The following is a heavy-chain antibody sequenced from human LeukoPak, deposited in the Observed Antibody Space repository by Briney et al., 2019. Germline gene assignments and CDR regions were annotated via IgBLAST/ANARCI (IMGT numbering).Heavy chain of an antibody. CDR2: ISYDGSNK. V-gene: IGHV3-30*18. J-gene: IGHJ4*02. D-gene: IGHD3-3*01. CDR1: GFTFSSYG. Sequence: GGSLRLSCAASGFTFSSYGMHWVRQAPGKGLEWVAVISYDGSNKYYADSVKGRFTISRDNSKNTLYLQMNSLRAEDTAVYYCAKDRGRFLEWLSGDYYFDYWGQGTLVTVSS. CDR3: AKDRGRFLEWLSGDYYFDY.